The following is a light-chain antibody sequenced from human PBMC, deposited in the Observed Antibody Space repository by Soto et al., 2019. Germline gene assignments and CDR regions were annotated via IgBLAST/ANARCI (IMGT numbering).Light chain of an antibody. J-gene: IGLJ1*01. CDR2: EGF. V-gene: IGLV2-23*01. Sequence: QSALTQPASVSGSPGQSITISCTGTRSDVGSGNVVSWYQHYPGKAPQLIIYEGFKRPSGVSSRFSGSKSGNTASLTISGLQAEDEAEYYCCSHAGRNTYVFGTGTKLTVL. CDR1: RSDVGSGNV. CDR3: CSHAGRNTYV.